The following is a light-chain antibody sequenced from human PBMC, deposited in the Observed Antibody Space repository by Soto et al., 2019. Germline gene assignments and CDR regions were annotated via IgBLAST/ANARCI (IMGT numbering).Light chain of an antibody. CDR2: GAS. Sequence: EIVMTQSPATLSVSPGERATLSCRASQSFSSHLAWYQQKPGQAPRLLIYGASSRATGIPDRFSGSGSGTDFTLTISRLEPEDFAVYYCQQYGSSPWTFGQGTKVDIK. J-gene: IGKJ1*01. CDR3: QQYGSSPWT. V-gene: IGKV3-20*01. CDR1: QSFSSH.